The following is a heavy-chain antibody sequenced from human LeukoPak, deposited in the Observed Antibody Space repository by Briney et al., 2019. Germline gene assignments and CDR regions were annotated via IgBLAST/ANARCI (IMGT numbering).Heavy chain of an antibody. Sequence: KPGGSLRLSCAASGFTFSWYSIHWVRQAPGKGLEWVSSISGSGSNVHYADSLKGRFTTSRDNAKNSLFLQMNSLRAEDTAVYYCARQVGATLDWYFDLWGRGTLVTVSS. CDR2: ISGSGSNV. CDR3: ARQVGATLDWYFDL. V-gene: IGHV3-21*01. D-gene: IGHD1-26*01. J-gene: IGHJ2*01. CDR1: GFTFSWYS.